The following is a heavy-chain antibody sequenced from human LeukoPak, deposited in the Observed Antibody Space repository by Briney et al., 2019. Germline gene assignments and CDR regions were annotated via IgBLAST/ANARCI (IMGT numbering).Heavy chain of an antibody. CDR3: ARGVLTGQFDY. D-gene: IGHD3-9*01. V-gene: IGHV3-66*01. CDR1: GLTFKNFA. CDR2: IYSGGNT. J-gene: IGHJ4*02. Sequence: GGSLRLSCAASGLTFKNFAMSWVRQAPGRGLEWVSVIYSGGNTYYADSVKGRFTISRDNSKNTLYLQMNSLRVEDTAVYYCARGVLTGQFDYWGQGTLVTVSS.